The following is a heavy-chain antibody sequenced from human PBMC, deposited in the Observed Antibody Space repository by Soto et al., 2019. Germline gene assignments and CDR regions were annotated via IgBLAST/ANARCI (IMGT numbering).Heavy chain of an antibody. CDR3: VRSEGSSRYYYYYAMDV. CDR2: IKQDGGEK. V-gene: IGHV3-7*05. D-gene: IGHD6-6*01. Sequence: VQLVESGGGLVQPGGSLRLSCAASGFTFSSFWMTWVRQAPGKGLEWVANIKQDGGEKYYVDSVKGRFTISRDNANNSLYLQMNSLRAEDTAVYYCVRSEGSSRYYYYYAMDVWGQGTTVTVSS. J-gene: IGHJ6*02. CDR1: GFTFSSFW.